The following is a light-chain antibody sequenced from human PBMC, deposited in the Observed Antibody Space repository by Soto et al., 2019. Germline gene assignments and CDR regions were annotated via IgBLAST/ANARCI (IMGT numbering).Light chain of an antibody. J-gene: IGKJ4*01. CDR3: QQYGSSLT. CDR1: QTISSW. Sequence: DIQMTQSPSTLSGSVGDRVTITCRASQTISSWLAWYQQKPGKAPKLLIYKASTLKSGVPSRFSGSGSGTEFTLSIIRLEPEDFAVYYCQQYGSSLTFGGGTKVDIK. CDR2: KAS. V-gene: IGKV1-5*03.